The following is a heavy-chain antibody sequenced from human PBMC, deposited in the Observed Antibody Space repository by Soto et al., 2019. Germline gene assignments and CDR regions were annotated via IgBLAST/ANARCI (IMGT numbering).Heavy chain of an antibody. CDR2: IYDSRNT. CDR3: ASRHGLDIDAYN. Sequence: SETLSLTCTVSGDSIISSNYYWVWIRQPPGKGLEWIGSIYDSRNTYYNPSLKSRVTISVDTSKNQFSLQLSSVTAADTAVYFGASRHGLDIDAYNWGQGILLTVFS. D-gene: IGHD3-9*01. V-gene: IGHV4-39*01. CDR1: GDSIISSNYY. J-gene: IGHJ4*02.